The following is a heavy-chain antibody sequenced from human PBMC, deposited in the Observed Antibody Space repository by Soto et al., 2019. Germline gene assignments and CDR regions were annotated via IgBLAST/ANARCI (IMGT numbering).Heavy chain of an antibody. J-gene: IGHJ3*01. D-gene: IGHD3-16*01. CDR3: ATADGPSGGGPGGGAAFDV. Sequence: EVQLLESGGGLVQPGGSLRLSCAASGFTFSSDAMSWVRQAPGKGLEWVSAISGSGGSTYYADSVKGRFTISRDNYKNRLFREMTSLQAEDTGEYYCATADGPSGGGPGGGAAFDVRGKGRMVTVSS. CDR1: GFTFSSDA. V-gene: IGHV3-23*01. CDR2: ISGSGGST.